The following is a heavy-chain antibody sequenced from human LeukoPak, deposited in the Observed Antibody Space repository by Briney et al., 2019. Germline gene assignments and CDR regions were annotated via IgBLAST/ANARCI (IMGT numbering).Heavy chain of an antibody. CDR2: IITTFGTA. CDR3: ASKGAVAAPTEDYYYYMDV. CDR1: GATFTSYA. J-gene: IGHJ6*03. Sequence: SVKLSLKASGATFTSYAISWVRQPPGQGLEWMGGIITTFGTANNAQKFHGRVTITAGESTSTAYMELSSLRSEDTAVYYCASKGAVAAPTEDYYYYMDVWGKGTTVTVSS. D-gene: IGHD6-19*01. V-gene: IGHV1-69*13.